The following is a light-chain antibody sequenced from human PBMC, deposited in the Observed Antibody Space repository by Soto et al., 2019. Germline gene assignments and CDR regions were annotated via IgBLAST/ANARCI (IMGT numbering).Light chain of an antibody. CDR3: QQYGSSPLF. CDR1: QSVSSSY. V-gene: IGKV3-20*01. CDR2: GAS. Sequence: EIVLTQSPGTLSLSPGERATLSCRASQSVSSSYLAWYQQKPGQAPRLLICGASSRATGIPDRFSGSGSGTDFTLTISRLEPEDFAVYYCQQYGSSPLFFGGGTKVEIK. J-gene: IGKJ4*01.